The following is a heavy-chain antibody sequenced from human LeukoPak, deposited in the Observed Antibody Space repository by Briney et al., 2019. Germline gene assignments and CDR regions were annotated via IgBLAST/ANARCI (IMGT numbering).Heavy chain of an antibody. CDR3: ARVKDTMVRGVIIIPIDY. CDR2: ISAYNGNT. J-gene: IGHJ4*02. D-gene: IGHD3-10*01. V-gene: IGHV1-18*01. CDR1: GYTFTSYG. Sequence: ASVKVSCKASGYTFTSYGISWVRQAPGQGLEWMGWISAYNGNTNYAQKLQGRVTMTTDTSTSTAYMELRSLRSDDTAVYYCARVKDTMVRGVIIIPIDYWGQGTLSPSPQ.